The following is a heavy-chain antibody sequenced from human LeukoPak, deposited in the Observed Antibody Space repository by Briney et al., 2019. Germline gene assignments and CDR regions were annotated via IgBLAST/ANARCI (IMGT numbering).Heavy chain of an antibody. CDR1: GGTFSSYA. CDR3: ARGFTIFGVVNYFDY. CDR2: IIPIFGTA. D-gene: IGHD3-3*01. J-gene: IGHJ4*02. V-gene: IGHV1-69*05. Sequence: ASVKVSCKASGGTFSSYAISWVRQAPGQGLEWMGGIIPIFGTANYAQKFQGRVTITTDESTSTAYMELSSLRSEDTAVYYCARGFTIFGVVNYFDYWGQGTLVTVSS.